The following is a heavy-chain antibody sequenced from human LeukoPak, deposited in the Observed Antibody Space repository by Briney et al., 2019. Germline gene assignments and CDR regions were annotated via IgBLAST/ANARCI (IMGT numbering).Heavy chain of an antibody. CDR2: IKSKTDGGTT. J-gene: IGHJ6*03. Sequence: GGSLRLSCAASGFTFSSYWMSWVRQAPGKGLEWVGRIKSKTDGGTTDYAAPVKGRFTISRDDSKNTLYLQMNSLKTEDTAVYYCTTTSGYSSSWYYYYYMDVWGKGTTVTVSS. CDR1: GFTFSSYW. CDR3: TTTSGYSSSWYYYYYMDV. V-gene: IGHV3-15*01. D-gene: IGHD6-13*01.